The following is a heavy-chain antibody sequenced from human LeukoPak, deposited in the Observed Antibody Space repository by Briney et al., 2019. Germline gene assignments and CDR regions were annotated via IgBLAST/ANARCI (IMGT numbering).Heavy chain of an antibody. Sequence: GGSLRLSCAASGFTFSSYDMSWVRQAPGKGLEWVSAISSSGGSAYYADSVKGRFTISRDNSKNTAYLQMNSLIDKDTAVDYCAKFVRGRSVVVAAYDAFDIWGQGTMVTVSS. CDR2: ISSSGGSA. CDR1: GFTFSSYD. V-gene: IGHV3-23*01. D-gene: IGHD2-15*01. CDR3: AKFVRGRSVVVAAYDAFDI. J-gene: IGHJ3*02.